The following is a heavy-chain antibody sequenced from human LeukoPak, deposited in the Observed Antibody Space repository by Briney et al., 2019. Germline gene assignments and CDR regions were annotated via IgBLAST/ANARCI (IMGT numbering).Heavy chain of an antibody. CDR1: GFTFNNYA. Sequence: GGSLRLSCAASGFTFNNYAMNWVRQAPGKGLEWVGLISYDGNNKYYADSVKGRFTISRDNSKNTLYLQMNSLRAEDTAVYYCAKGPFPCIATPGCYFDYWGQGTLVTVSS. D-gene: IGHD6-13*01. V-gene: IGHV3-30*18. J-gene: IGHJ4*02. CDR2: ISYDGNNK. CDR3: AKGPFPCIATPGCYFDY.